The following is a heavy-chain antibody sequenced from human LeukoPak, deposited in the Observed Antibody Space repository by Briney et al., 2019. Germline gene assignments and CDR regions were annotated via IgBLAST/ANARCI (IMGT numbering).Heavy chain of an antibody. J-gene: IGHJ3*02. D-gene: IGHD2-21*02. CDR1: GFTFDDYA. CDR2: ISGDGGST. CDR3: AKDIFTGGDLDAFDI. Sequence: PGGSLRLSCAASGFTFDDYAMHWVRQAPGEGLEWVSLISGDGGSTYYADSVKGRFTISRDNSKNSLYLQMNSLRTEDTALYYCAKDIFTGGDLDAFDIWGQGTMVTVSS. V-gene: IGHV3-43*02.